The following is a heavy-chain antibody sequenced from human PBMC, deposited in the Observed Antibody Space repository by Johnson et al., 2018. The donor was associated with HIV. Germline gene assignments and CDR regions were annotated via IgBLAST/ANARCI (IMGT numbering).Heavy chain of an antibody. CDR3: AKLIEYHEDGWDAFDL. CDR1: GFTFSSYA. V-gene: IGHV3-23*04. D-gene: IGHD2-2*01. J-gene: IGHJ3*01. CDR2: VSGSGGST. Sequence: VQLVESGGGLVQPGGSLRLSCAASGFTFSSYAMSWVRQAPGTGLEWVSAVSGSGGSTYYADSVKGRFTISRDNSRNTLSLQMNSLRTEDTAVYYCAKLIEYHEDGWDAFDLWGQGTMVTVSS.